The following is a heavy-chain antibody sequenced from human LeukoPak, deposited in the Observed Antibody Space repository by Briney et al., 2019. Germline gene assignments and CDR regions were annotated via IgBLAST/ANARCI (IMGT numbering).Heavy chain of an antibody. V-gene: IGHV3-11*04. CDR3: TSYYYDDNYFYYMDV. D-gene: IGHD3-22*01. J-gene: IGHJ6*03. CDR2: ISSSGSTI. CDR1: GFTFSDYY. Sequence: PGGSLRLSCAASGFTFSDYYMSWIRQAPGKGLEWVSYISSSGSTIYYADSVKGRFTISRDNAKNSLYLQMNSLRAEDTAVYYCTSYYYDDNYFYYMDVWGTGTTVTVSS.